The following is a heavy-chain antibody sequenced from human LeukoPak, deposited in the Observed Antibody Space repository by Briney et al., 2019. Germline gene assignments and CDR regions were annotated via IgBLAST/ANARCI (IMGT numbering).Heavy chain of an antibody. CDR2: IIPIFGTA. Sequence: GASVKVSCKASGYTFTGYYMHWVRQAPGQGLEWMGGIIPIFGTANYAQKFQGRVTITADKSTSTAYMELRSLRSDDTAVYYCAREVTPYYYYYMDVWGKGTTVTVSS. CDR3: AREVTPYYYYYMDV. J-gene: IGHJ6*03. CDR1: GYTFTGYY. V-gene: IGHV1-69*06. D-gene: IGHD2-21*02.